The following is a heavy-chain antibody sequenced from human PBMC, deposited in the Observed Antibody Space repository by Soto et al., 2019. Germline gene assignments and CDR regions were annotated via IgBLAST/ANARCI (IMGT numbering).Heavy chain of an antibody. CDR3: ARSVVVTANVDY. J-gene: IGHJ4*02. V-gene: IGHV3-23*01. CDR1: GFTFSRYA. CDR2: ISGSGGST. D-gene: IGHD2-21*02. Sequence: PGGSLRLSCAASGFTFSRYAMSWVRQAPGKGLEWVSAISGSGGSTYYADSVKGRFTISRDNSKNTLYLQMNSLRAEDTAVYYCARSVVVTANVDYWGQGTLVTVSS.